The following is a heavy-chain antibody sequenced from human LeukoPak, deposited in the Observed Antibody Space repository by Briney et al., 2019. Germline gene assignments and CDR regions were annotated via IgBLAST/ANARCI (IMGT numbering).Heavy chain of an antibody. J-gene: IGHJ4*02. V-gene: IGHV3-23*01. CDR3: VWFGEFFDY. CDR1: GFPLSSYA. CDR2: ISGSGGST. D-gene: IGHD3-10*01. Sequence: GGSLRLSCAASGFPLSSYAMSWVRRAPGKGLEWVSAISGSGGSTYYGDSVKGRFTISRDNSKNTLYMQMNSLRAEDTAVYYCVWFGEFFDYWGQGTLVTVSS.